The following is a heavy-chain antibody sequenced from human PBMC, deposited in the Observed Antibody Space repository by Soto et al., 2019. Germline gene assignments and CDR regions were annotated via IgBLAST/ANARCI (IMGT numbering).Heavy chain of an antibody. Sequence: ASVKVSCKASGYTFTDYDINWVRQATGQGLEWMGWMNPNTGNTRYAQQFEGRLIMTRDTSPSTAFMELSSLRSEDTALDYCARGKLATLTDFWGQGTPVTVS. CDR1: GYTFTDYD. CDR3: ARGKLATLTDF. CDR2: MNPNTGNT. V-gene: IGHV1-8*02. J-gene: IGHJ4*02. D-gene: IGHD5-12*01.